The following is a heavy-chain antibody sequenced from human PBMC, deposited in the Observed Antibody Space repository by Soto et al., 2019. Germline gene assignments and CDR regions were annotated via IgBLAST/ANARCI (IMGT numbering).Heavy chain of an antibody. Sequence: PXESLGLSCVASGFSFSSYSLHWVRQTAGKGLEWVAFISYDGNNKYYADSVKGRFTISRDNSRRKVYLQMNSLRLEDPAVYYCARVTVVPAAIPHELRNWYFDLWGRGTLVTVPS. D-gene: IGHD2-2*02. CDR3: ARVTVVPAAIPHELRNWYFDL. CDR1: GFSFSSYS. V-gene: IGHV3-30-3*01. J-gene: IGHJ2*01. CDR2: ISYDGNNK.